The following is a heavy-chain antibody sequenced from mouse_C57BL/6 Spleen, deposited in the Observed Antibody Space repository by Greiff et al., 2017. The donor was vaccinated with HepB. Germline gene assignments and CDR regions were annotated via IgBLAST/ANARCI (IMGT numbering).Heavy chain of an antibody. J-gene: IGHJ1*03. CDR2: IYPRSGNT. Sequence: QVQLQQSGAELARPGASVKLSCKASGYTFTSYGISWVKQRTGQGLEWIGEIYPRSGNTYYNEKFKGKATLTADKSSSTAYMELRSLTSEDSAVYFCARLFYYGSSPRYFDVWGTGTTVTVSS. CDR3: ARLFYYGSSPRYFDV. V-gene: IGHV1-81*01. CDR1: GYTFTSYG. D-gene: IGHD1-1*01.